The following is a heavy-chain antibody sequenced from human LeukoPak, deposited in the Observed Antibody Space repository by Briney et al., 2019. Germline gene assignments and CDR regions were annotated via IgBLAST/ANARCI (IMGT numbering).Heavy chain of an antibody. J-gene: IGHJ4*02. Sequence: PSETLSLTCTVSGGSISSYYWSWIRQPPGKGLEWIGYIYYSGSTNYNPSLKSRVTISVDTSKNQFSLKLSSATAADTAVYYCASGYDSSPYYFDYWGQGTLVTVSS. V-gene: IGHV4-59*08. CDR3: ASGYDSSPYYFDY. CDR1: GGSISSYY. CDR2: IYYSGST. D-gene: IGHD3-22*01.